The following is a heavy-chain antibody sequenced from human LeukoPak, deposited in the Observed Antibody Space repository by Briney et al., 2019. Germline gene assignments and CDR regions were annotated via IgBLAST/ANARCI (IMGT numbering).Heavy chain of an antibody. V-gene: IGHV1-8*01. D-gene: IGHD2-15*01. CDR2: INPNSGGT. CDR3: ARGRVVVVVAATQDFDY. Sequence: ASVKVSCKASGNTFSSYAFSWLRQAPGQGLEWMGWINPNSGGTNYAQKFQGRVTITRDTSASTAYMELSSLRSEDTAVYYCARGRVVVVVAATQDFDYWGQGTLVTVSS. CDR1: GNTFSSYA. J-gene: IGHJ4*02.